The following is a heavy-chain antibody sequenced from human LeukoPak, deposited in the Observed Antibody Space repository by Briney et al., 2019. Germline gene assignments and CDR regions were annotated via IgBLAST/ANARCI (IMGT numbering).Heavy chain of an antibody. D-gene: IGHD6-13*01. CDR1: GFTFSSYS. CDR2: TSYDGNNK. J-gene: IGHJ3*01. CDR3: ARGMAATGTNTFDF. Sequence: GGSLRLSCAASGFTFSSYSIHWVRQAPDKGLEWVAVTSYDGNNKYYTDSVKGRFTASRDNSKNTLYLQMNSLRAEDTAVYYCARGMAATGTNTFDFWGQGTMVTVSS. V-gene: IGHV3-30-3*01.